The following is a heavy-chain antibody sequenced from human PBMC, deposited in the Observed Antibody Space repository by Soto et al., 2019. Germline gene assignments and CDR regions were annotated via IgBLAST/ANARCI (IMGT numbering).Heavy chain of an antibody. Sequence: QVQLVQSGAEVKKPGSSVKVSCKASGGTFSSYTISWVRQAPGQGLEWMGRIIPILGIANYAQKFQGRVTITADKSTSTAYMELSSLRSEDTAVYYCARGYYYGSGTPYFWFDPWSQGTLVTVSS. V-gene: IGHV1-69*02. J-gene: IGHJ5*02. CDR3: ARGYYYGSGTPYFWFDP. CDR2: IIPILGIA. D-gene: IGHD3-10*01. CDR1: GGTFSSYT.